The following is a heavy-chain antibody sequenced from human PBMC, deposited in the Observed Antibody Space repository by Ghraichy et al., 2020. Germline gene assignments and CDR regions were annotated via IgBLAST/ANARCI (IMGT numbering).Heavy chain of an antibody. CDR1: GYSFTSFW. CDR3: ARSTGHSLVLDAFDI. Sequence: GESLNISCKGSGYSFTSFWIGWVRQMPGKGLEWMGLVYPGDFDTRYSPSFQGQVTISVDRSFSTAYVQWSSLKASDTAIYYCARSTGHSLVLDAFDIWGQGTMVNVSS. D-gene: IGHD3-9*01. V-gene: IGHV5-51*01. CDR2: VYPGDFDT. J-gene: IGHJ3*02.